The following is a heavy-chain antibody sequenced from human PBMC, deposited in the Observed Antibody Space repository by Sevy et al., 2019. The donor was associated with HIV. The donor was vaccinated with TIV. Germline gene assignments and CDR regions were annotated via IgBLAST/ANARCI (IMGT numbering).Heavy chain of an antibody. D-gene: IGHD6-6*01. Sequence: GGSLRLSCAVSGFNFNIFAMNWVRQSPGKGLEWVSSISAIGSTTFYEDSVEGRFTISRDNSKKTLYLQMNSLRAEDTAVYYCAKLPEYASSFDYWGQGAVVTVSS. CDR3: AKLPEYASSFDY. CDR2: ISAIGSTT. J-gene: IGHJ4*02. V-gene: IGHV3-23*01. CDR1: GFNFNIFA.